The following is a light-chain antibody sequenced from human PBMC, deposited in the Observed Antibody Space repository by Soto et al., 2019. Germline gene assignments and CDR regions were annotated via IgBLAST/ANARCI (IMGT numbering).Light chain of an antibody. V-gene: IGKV3-20*01. Sequence: EIVLTQSPGTLSLSPGERATLSCRASQSVSSTYLAWYHHKPGQAPRLLIYGASSRAAGIPDRFSGSGSRTDFTLTISRLEPEDFAVYYCHQYVSSRHTFGQGTKVEIK. J-gene: IGKJ2*01. CDR3: HQYVSSRHT. CDR1: QSVSSTY. CDR2: GAS.